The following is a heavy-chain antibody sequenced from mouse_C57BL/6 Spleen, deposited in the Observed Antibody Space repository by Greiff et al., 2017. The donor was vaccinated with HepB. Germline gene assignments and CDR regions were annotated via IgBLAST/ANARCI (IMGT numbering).Heavy chain of an antibody. D-gene: IGHD2-1*01. CDR3: ALYYGNSYAMDY. Sequence: DVKLVESGAELVKPGASVKLSCTASGFNIKDYYMHWVKQRTEQGLEWIGRIDPEDGETKYAPKFQGKATITADTSSNTAYLQLSSLTSEDTAVYYCALYYGNSYAMDYWGQGTSVTVSS. V-gene: IGHV14-2*01. CDR2: IDPEDGET. CDR1: GFNIKDYY. J-gene: IGHJ4*01.